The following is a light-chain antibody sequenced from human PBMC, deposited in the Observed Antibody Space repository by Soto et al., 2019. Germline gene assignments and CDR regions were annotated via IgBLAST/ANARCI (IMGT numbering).Light chain of an antibody. V-gene: IGLV1-40*01. CDR2: ANI. CDR1: GSNIGAGYD. CDR3: QSYDSSPSGYV. J-gene: IGLJ1*01. Sequence: QSVLTQPPSVSGAPGQRVTISCPGSGSNIGAGYDVHWYQQLPGTAPKLLIFANINRPSGVPDRFSGSKSGTSASLAITGLRAEDEADYYCQSYDSSPSGYVFGTGTKLTVL.